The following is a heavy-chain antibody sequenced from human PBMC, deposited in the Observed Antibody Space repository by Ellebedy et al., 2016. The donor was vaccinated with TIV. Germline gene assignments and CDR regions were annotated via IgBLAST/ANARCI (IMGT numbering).Heavy chain of an antibody. J-gene: IGHJ4*02. CDR3: ARATDDYPMYYFDY. Sequence: AASVKVSCKASGGTIRSYIISWVRQAPGQGLEWMGGINPIFGSANYAQKFQGRVTITADESTSTAYMELSSLRSEDTAVYYCARATDDYPMYYFDYWGQGTLVTVSS. V-gene: IGHV1-69*13. D-gene: IGHD4-11*01. CDR1: GGTIRSYI. CDR2: INPIFGSA.